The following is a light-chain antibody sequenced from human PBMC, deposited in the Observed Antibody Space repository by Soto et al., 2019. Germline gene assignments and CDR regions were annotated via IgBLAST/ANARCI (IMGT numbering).Light chain of an antibody. CDR3: QHYGGSPIT. CDR1: QSVSSNF. V-gene: IGKV3-20*01. Sequence: EIVLTQSPGTLSLSPGERATLSCRASQSVSSNFLAWFQQQPGQAPRLLVYAASRRVTGIPDSFSGSGSVTDFTLTISRLEPEDFAVYFCQHYGGSPITFGQGTRLEIK. J-gene: IGKJ5*01. CDR2: AAS.